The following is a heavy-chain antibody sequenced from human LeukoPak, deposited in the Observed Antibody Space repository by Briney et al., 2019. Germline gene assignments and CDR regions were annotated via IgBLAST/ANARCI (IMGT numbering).Heavy chain of an antibody. CDR2: MNPNSGNT. Sequence: SVKVSCKASGYTFTSYDINWVRQATGQGLEWMGWMNPNSGNTGYAQKFQGRVTMTRNTSISTAYMELSSLRSEDTAVYYCARGRVSIFGVVILYFQHWGQGTLVTVSS. V-gene: IGHV1-8*01. CDR1: GYTFTSYD. J-gene: IGHJ1*01. D-gene: IGHD3-3*01. CDR3: ARGRVSIFGVVILYFQH.